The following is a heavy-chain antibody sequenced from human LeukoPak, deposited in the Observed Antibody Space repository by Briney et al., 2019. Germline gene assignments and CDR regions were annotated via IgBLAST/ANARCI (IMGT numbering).Heavy chain of an antibody. D-gene: IGHD1-7*01. CDR2: IYYSGST. CDR1: GASISNYY. Sequence: SETLSLTCTVSGASISNYYWGWVRQPPGKGLEWVGYIYYSGSTNYNPSLKSRVTISVDTSKNQFSLKLSSVTAADTAVYYCARPGNSGYYYYYMDVWGKGTTVTVSS. J-gene: IGHJ6*03. CDR3: ARPGNSGYYYYYMDV. V-gene: IGHV4-59*08.